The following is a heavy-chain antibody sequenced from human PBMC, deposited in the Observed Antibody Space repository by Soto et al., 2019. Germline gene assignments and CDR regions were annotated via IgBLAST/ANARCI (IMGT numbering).Heavy chain of an antibody. D-gene: IGHD1-1*01. CDR1: GFTFANSA. CDR3: AADMEPTDPFNWFDP. CDR2: IVVGSGNT. V-gene: IGHV1-58*02. J-gene: IGHJ5*02. Sequence: QKQLVQSGPEVKKPGTSVKVSCNASGFTFANSAIQWVRQARGQRLEWVGWIVVGSGNTNYAQKFQERISITRDLSTSTAYMELRSLRSEYSAIYYCAADMEPTDPFNWFDPWGQGTLVTVSS.